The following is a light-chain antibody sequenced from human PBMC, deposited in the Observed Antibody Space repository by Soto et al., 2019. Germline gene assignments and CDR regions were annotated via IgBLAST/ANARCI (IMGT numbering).Light chain of an antibody. CDR2: DAS. CDR3: QQRSSWPPTIT. J-gene: IGKJ5*01. V-gene: IGKV3-11*01. Sequence: EIVLTQSPATLSLSPRERATLXXRASQSVSTYLAGYQQRPGQAPRLLXXDASYRATDTPPRFSGSGSGTDFTLTISSLEPEDFAVYYCQQRSSWPPTITFGQGTRLEIK. CDR1: QSVSTY.